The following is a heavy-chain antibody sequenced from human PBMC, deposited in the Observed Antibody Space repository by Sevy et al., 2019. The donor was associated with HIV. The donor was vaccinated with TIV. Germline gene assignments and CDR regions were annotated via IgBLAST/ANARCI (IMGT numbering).Heavy chain of an antibody. CDR3: ARGGDYGPGWFDP. CDR1: GFTFSSYW. J-gene: IGHJ5*02. CDR2: IKQDGSEK. Sequence: GGSLRLSCAASGFTFSSYWMSWVRQAPGKGLEWVANIKQDGSEKYYVDSVKGRFTISRDNAKNSLYLQMNSLRDEDTAVYYCARGGDYGPGWFDPWGQGTLVTVSS. D-gene: IGHD4-17*01. V-gene: IGHV3-7*01.